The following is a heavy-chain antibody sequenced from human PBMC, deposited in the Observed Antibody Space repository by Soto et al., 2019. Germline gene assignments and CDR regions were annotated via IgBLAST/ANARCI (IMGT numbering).Heavy chain of an antibody. CDR1: GFTFSSYA. Sequence: PGGSLRLSCAASGFTFSSYAMHWVRQAPGKGLEWVAVISYDGSNKYYADSVKGRFTISRDNSKNTLYLQMNSLRAEDTAVYYCWRLHEMGFGEIYFDSGGEGTRVPVS. D-gene: IGHD3-10*01. V-gene: IGHV3-30-3*01. J-gene: IGHJ4*02. CDR2: ISYDGSNK. CDR3: WRLHEMGFGEIYFDS.